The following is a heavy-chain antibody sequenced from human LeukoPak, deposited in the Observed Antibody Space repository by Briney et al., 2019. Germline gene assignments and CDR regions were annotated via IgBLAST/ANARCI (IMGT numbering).Heavy chain of an antibody. Sequence: ASVKVSCKASGGTFSSYAISWVRQAPGQGLEWMGGIIPIFGTANYAQKFQGRVTITADESTSTAYMELSSLRSEDTAVYYCASPFTMIVADGTNWFDPWGQGTLVTVSS. CDR1: GGTFSSYA. CDR2: IIPIFGTA. CDR3: ASPFTMIVADGTNWFDP. D-gene: IGHD3-22*01. V-gene: IGHV1-69*13. J-gene: IGHJ5*02.